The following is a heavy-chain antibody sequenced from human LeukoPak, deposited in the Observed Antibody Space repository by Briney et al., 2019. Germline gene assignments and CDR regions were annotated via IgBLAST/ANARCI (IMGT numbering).Heavy chain of an antibody. J-gene: IGHJ4*02. CDR2: IYYGGSS. D-gene: IGHD5/OR15-5a*01. V-gene: IGHV4-39*01. Sequence: PSETLSLTCTVSGGSLSSGTPSYWGWIRQPPGKGLEWIGSIYYGGSSYYNPSLKSRVTISVDTSKRQFSLKLTSVTAADTAVYFCATLVSTRYYFDYWGQGTLVTVSS. CDR1: GGSLSSGTPSY. CDR3: ATLVSTRYYFDY.